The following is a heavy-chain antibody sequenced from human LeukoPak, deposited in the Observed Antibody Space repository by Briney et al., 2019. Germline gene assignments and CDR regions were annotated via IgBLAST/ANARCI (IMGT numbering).Heavy chain of an antibody. J-gene: IGHJ4*02. V-gene: IGHV4-61*01. CDR2: IYYSGST. CDR1: GGSVSSGSYY. Sequence: TASETLPLTCTVSGGSVSSGSYYWSWIRQPPGKGLEWIGYIYYSGSTNYNPSLKSRVTISVDTSKNQFSLKLSSVTAADTAVYYCARGIGSGYSITWGQGTLVTVSS. D-gene: IGHD3-22*01. CDR3: ARGIGSGYSIT.